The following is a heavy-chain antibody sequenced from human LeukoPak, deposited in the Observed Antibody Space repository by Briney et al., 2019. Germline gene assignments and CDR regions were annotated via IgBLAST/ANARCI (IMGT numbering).Heavy chain of an antibody. CDR2: ISSSGSTI. V-gene: IGHV3-11*01. J-gene: IGHJ4*02. Sequence: GGSLRLSCVASGFTFSDYYMSWIRQAPGKGLEWVSYISSSGSTIYYADSVKGRFTISRDNAKNSLYLQMNSLRAEDTAVYYCASSRLVTNSLDYWGQGTLVTVSS. D-gene: IGHD3-9*01. CDR1: GFTFSDYY. CDR3: ASSRLVTNSLDY.